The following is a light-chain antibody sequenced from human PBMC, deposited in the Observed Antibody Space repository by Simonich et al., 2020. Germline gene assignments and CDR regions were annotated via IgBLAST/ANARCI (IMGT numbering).Light chain of an antibody. Sequence: DIVMTQTPLSLSVTPGQPASISCKSSQSLLHSDGKTYLYWYLQMPGQSPQLLIYEVSNLFSGVPDRFSGSGSGTDFTLKISRVEAEDVGVYYCMQSIQLPSYTFGQGTKLEIK. CDR1: QSLLHSDGKTY. V-gene: IGKV2D-29*02. CDR2: EVS. J-gene: IGKJ2*01. CDR3: MQSIQLPSYT.